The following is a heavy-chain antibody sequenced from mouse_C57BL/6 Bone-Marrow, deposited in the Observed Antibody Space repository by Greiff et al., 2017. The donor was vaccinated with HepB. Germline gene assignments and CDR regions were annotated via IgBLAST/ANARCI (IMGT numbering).Heavy chain of an antibody. CDR1: GYTFTGYW. CDR3: GRPLYYYGLYFDY. CDR2: ILPGSGRT. D-gene: IGHD1-1*01. J-gene: IGHJ2*01. Sequence: VKLVESGAELMKPGASVKLSCKATGYTFTGYWIEWVKQRPGHGLEWIGEILPGSGRTNYNEKLKGKATFTADTSSNKAYMQLSSLTTDDSAIYYCGRPLYYYGLYFDYWGQGTTLTVSS. V-gene: IGHV1-9*01.